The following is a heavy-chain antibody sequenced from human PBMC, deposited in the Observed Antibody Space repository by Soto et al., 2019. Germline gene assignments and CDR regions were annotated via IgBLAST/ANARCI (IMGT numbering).Heavy chain of an antibody. CDR3: ARGRYGDY. J-gene: IGHJ4*02. Sequence: QVHLVQSGAEVKKPGASVKVSCKASGYTFTSYGITWVRQAPGQGLEWMGWISAHNGNTDYAQKPQGRVIVTRDTSTSTAYMELMSLISDDTAVYYCARGRYGDYWGQGALVTVSS. CDR2: ISAHNGNT. CDR1: GYTFTSYG. D-gene: IGHD1-1*01. V-gene: IGHV1-18*01.